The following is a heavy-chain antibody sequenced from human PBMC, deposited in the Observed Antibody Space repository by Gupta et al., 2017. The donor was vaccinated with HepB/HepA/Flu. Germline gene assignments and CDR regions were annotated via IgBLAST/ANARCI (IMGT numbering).Heavy chain of an antibody. Sequence: EVQLLESGGDLVQPGASVRVSCVVSGFTYTDEAMSWLRQAPGKGLEWVSGISGSGDSAYYTDSVNGRFIISRDNSKNTLLLQMNSLRAEDTAMYYCAKEIGVHGTPFFDSWGQGSLVTVSS. J-gene: IGHJ4*02. V-gene: IGHV3-23*01. CDR1: GFTYTDEA. D-gene: IGHD1-1*01. CDR2: ISGSGDSA. CDR3: AKEIGVHGTPFFDS.